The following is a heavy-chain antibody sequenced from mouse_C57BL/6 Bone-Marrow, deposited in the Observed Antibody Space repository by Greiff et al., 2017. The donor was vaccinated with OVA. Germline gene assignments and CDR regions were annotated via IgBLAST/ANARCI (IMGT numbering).Heavy chain of an antibody. CDR2: INSDGGST. J-gene: IGHJ3*01. D-gene: IGHD2-3*01. CDR3: ASPSMMVTTLAY. Sequence: EVNLVESGGGLVQPGESLKLSCESNEYEFPSHDMSWVRKTPGQRLELVAAINSDGGSTYYPDTMERRFIISRDNTTQTLYMPMSSLGSEDTAVYYCASPSMMVTTLAYWGQGTLVTVSA. V-gene: IGHV5-2*01. CDR1: EYEFPSHD.